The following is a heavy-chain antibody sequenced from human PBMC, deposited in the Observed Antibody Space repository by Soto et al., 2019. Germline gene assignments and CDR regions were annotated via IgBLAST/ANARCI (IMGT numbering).Heavy chain of an antibody. J-gene: IGHJ4*03. CDR1: GLSFENYT. V-gene: IGHV3-43*01. CDR2: ISWDGGRT. Sequence: GCMRIACAACGLSFENYTVDWVCHGPGKGPEWISLISWDGGRTLFSDSVKGRFIISRDNNKNSLYLQMNSLTTEDTALYYCARDSCDILTGQKRYFDNRGQGTLGTVSS. D-gene: IGHD3-9*01. CDR3: ARDSCDILTGQKRYFDN.